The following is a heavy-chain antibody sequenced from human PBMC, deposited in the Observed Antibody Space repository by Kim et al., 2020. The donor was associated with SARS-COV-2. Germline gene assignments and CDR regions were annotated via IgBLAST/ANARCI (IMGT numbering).Heavy chain of an antibody. D-gene: IGHD2-15*01. Sequence: GGSLRLSCAASGFTFSDYYMSWIRQAPGKGLEWVSYISSSGSTIYYADSVKGRFTISRDNAKNSLYLQMNSLRAEDTAVYYCARDRGYCSGGSCYFGGWFDPWGQGTLVTVSS. CDR2: ISSSGSTI. J-gene: IGHJ5*02. CDR3: ARDRGYCSGGSCYFGGWFDP. CDR1: GFTFSDYY. V-gene: IGHV3-11*01.